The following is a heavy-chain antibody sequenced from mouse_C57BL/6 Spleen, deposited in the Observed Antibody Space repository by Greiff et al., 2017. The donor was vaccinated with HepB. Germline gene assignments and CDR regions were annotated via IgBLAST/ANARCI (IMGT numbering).Heavy chain of an antibody. V-gene: IGHV1-69*01. J-gene: IGHJ4*01. D-gene: IGHD1-1*01. CDR2: IDPSDSYT. Sequence: QVQLQQPGAELVMPGASVKLSCKASGYTFTSYWMHWVKQRPGQGLEWIGEIDPSDSYTNYNQKFKGKSTLTVDKSSSTAYMQLSSLTSEDSAVYYCARRDHYYGSSYYAMDYWGQGTSVTVSS. CDR1: GYTFTSYW. CDR3: ARRDHYYGSSYYAMDY.